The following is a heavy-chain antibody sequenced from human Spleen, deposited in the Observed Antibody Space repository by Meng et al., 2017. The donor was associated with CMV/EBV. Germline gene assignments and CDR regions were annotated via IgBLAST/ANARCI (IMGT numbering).Heavy chain of an antibody. CDR1: YD. CDR2: MNPNSGNT. D-gene: IGHD3-3*01. CDR3: ARDLRPGTTIFGVRSVHYGMDV. Sequence: YDINRERQATGQRLEWMGWMNPNSGNTGYAQKFQGRVAMTRNTSISTAYMELSSLRSEDTAVYYCARDLRPGTTIFGVRSVHYGMDVWGQGTTVTVSS. J-gene: IGHJ6*02. V-gene: IGHV1-8*01.